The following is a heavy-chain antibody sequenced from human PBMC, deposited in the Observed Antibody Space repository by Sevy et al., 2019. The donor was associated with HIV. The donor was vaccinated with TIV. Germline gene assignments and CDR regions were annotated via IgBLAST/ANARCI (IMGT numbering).Heavy chain of an antibody. Sequence: GGSLRLSCAASGFTFSNAWMSWVHQAPGKGLEWVGRIKGKIYDGTIDYAPPVKGRFSISRDDSKNTLYLQMNSLKTEDTAVYYCTTASWSQEDYYNYWGQGTLVTVSS. J-gene: IGHJ4*02. D-gene: IGHD6-13*01. CDR2: IKGKIYDGTI. CDR3: TTASWSQEDYYNY. V-gene: IGHV3-15*01. CDR1: GFTFSNAW.